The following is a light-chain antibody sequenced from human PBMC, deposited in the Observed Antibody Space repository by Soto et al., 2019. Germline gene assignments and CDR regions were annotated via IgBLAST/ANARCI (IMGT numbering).Light chain of an antibody. J-gene: IGKJ2*01. CDR2: GAT. CDR1: QSVRTN. CDR3: QQYGSSPYT. V-gene: IGKV3-20*01. Sequence: IVMTQSPATLSLSPGDRATLSCRASQSVRTNLAWYQQKPGQSPRLLIYGATSRATGIPDRFSGSGSGTDFILTISRLEPEDFALYFCQQYGSSPYTFAQGTKVDIK.